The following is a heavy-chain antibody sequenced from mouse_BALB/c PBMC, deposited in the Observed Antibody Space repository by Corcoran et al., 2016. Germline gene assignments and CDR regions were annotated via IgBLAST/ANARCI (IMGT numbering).Heavy chain of an antibody. J-gene: IGHJ3*01. Sequence: DVQLQESGPGLVKPSQSLSLTCSVTVYSITSGYYWNWIRQFPGNKLEWMGYISYDGSNNYNPSLKNRISITRDTSKNQFFLKLNSVTTEDTATYYCASYDGYYAWFAYWGQGPLVTVSA. CDR3: ASYDGYYAWFAY. D-gene: IGHD2-3*01. V-gene: IGHV3-6*02. CDR1: VYSITSGYY. CDR2: ISYDGSN.